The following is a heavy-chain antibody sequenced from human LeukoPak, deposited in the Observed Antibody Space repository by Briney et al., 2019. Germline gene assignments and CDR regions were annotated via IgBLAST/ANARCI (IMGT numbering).Heavy chain of an antibody. Sequence: PGGSLRLSCAASGFTVSSNYMSWVRQAPGKGLEWVSVIYSGGSTYYADSVKGRFTISRDNSKNTLYLQMNSLRAEDTAVYYCARPYSSGWYSAEYFQHWGQGTLVTVSS. CDR2: IYSGGST. D-gene: IGHD6-19*01. J-gene: IGHJ1*01. V-gene: IGHV3-53*05. CDR3: ARPYSSGWYSAEYFQH. CDR1: GFTVSSNY.